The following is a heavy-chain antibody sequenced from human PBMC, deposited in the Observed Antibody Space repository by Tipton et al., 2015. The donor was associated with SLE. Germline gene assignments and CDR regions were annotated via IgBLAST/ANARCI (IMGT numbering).Heavy chain of an antibody. CDR3: AKDRPYCSSTRCYTPFDY. Sequence: PRLSCAASGFTFSSYAMSWVRQAPGKGLEWVSGISGSGGSTYYADSVKGRFTISRDNSKNTLYLQMNSLRAEDTAVYYCAKDRPYCSSTRCYTPFDYWGQGTLVTVSS. CDR1: GFTFSSYA. V-gene: IGHV3-23*01. D-gene: IGHD2-2*02. CDR2: ISGSGGST. J-gene: IGHJ4*02.